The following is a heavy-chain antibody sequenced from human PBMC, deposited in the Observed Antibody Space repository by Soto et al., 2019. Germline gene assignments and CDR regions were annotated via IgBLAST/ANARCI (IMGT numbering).Heavy chain of an antibody. CDR3: ARGRADSAGSSFGRRMDV. D-gene: IGHD3-10*01. CDR1: GEAVGSGQSY. V-gene: IGHV4-61*01. J-gene: IGHJ6*02. CDR2: TAVTGAM. Sequence: QVQLQESGPGLVKPSETLSLLCFVSGEAVGSGQSYWNWVRQAPGKGLEWIGHTAVTGAMKNSAPLTSRVTMSVGPSKNQISLTLTSVTAADSATYFCARGRADSAGSSFGRRMDVWGQGTTVTVAS.